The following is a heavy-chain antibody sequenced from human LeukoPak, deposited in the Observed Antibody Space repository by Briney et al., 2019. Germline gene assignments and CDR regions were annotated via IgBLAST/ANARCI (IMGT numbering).Heavy chain of an antibody. Sequence: SETLSLTCTVSGGSISSGSYYWSWVRQPAGKGLEWIGRIYTSGSTNYNPSLKRRVTISVDTSKNQFSLKLSSVTAADTAMYYCARVSGYDWESFYDYWGQGSLVTVSS. CDR1: GGSISSGSYY. V-gene: IGHV4-61*02. CDR3: ARVSGYDWESFYDY. CDR2: IYTSGST. J-gene: IGHJ4*02. D-gene: IGHD5-12*01.